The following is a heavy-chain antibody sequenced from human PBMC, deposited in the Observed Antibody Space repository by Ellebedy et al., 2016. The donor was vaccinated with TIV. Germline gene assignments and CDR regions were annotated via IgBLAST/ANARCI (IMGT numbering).Heavy chain of an antibody. D-gene: IGHD2-15*01. J-gene: IGHJ4*02. V-gene: IGHV3-11*01. CDR2: ISKSGSNR. CDR1: GFTFSDYY. CDR3: ARVSARSYCGDGSCYDFDY. Sequence: GESLKISXAASGFTFSDYYMTWIRQAPGKGLEWVSYISKSGSNRYYAGSVKGRFTVSRDNAENSVYLQMNSLRAEDTATYYCARVSARSYCGDGSCYDFDYWGQGALVTVSS.